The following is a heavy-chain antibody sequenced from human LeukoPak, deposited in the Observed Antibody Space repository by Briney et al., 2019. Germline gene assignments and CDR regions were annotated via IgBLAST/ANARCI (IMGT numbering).Heavy chain of an antibody. Sequence: SVKVSCKASGCTFSSYAISWVRQAPGQGLEWMGGIIPICGAANYAQKFQGRVTITAAQSTSTAYMELSRLRSEDTALYSRARGSRPHYDFWSGPPDAFDTWGQGTLVTVSS. V-gene: IGHV1-69*13. D-gene: IGHD3-3*01. CDR3: ARGSRPHYDFWSGPPDAFDT. CDR1: GCTFSSYA. J-gene: IGHJ3*02. CDR2: IIPICGAA.